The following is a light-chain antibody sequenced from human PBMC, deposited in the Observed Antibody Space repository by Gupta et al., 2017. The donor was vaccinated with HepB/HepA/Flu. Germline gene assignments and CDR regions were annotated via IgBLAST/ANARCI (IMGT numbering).Light chain of an antibody. CDR3: LQSDKTGT. J-gene: IGKJ1*01. CDR2: AAS. V-gene: IGKV1-39*01. Sequence: DIQVTQSPSSLSASVGDRVTITCRASQSISTYLHWYQQESGKAPKLLIYAASFLQRGVPSRFIGSGSGTEFTLTISSLEPEDFATYYCLQSDKTGTFGQGTKVEVK. CDR1: QSISTY.